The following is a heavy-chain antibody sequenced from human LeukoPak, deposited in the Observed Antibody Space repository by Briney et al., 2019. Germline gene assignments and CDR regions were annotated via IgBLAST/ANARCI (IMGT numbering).Heavy chain of an antibody. CDR2: ISGSGGST. J-gene: IGHJ4*02. CDR3: AKRGAEYSSSPGIWYFDY. D-gene: IGHD6-6*01. V-gene: IGHV3-23*01. CDR1: GFTVSSNY. Sequence: GGSLRLSCAASGFTVSSNYVSWVRQAPGKGLEWVSAISGSGGSTYYADSVKGRFTISRDSSKNTLYLQMNSLRAEDTAVYYCAKRGAEYSSSPGIWYFDYWGQGTLVTVSS.